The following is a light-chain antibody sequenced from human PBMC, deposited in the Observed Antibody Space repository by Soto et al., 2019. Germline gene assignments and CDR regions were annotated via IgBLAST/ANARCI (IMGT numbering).Light chain of an antibody. J-gene: IGKJ1*01. CDR2: KAS. CDR1: QTIDSW. CDR3: QQYHIYSGT. Sequence: DIQMTQSPSTLSASVGDRVTITCRASQTIDSWLAWYQQRPGKPPNLLIYKASTLASGVPSRFSGSGPGTEFTLTINSLQPDDFATYYCQQYHIYSGTFGQGTKVQIK. V-gene: IGKV1-5*03.